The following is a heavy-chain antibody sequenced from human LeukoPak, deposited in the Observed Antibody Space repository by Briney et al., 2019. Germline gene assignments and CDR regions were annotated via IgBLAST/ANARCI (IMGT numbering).Heavy chain of an antibody. CDR1: GGTFSSYT. CDR2: IIPILGIA. Sequence: SVRVSCKASGGTFSSYTISWVRQAPGQGLEWMGRIIPILGIANYAQKFQGRVTITADKSTSTAYMELSSLRSEDTAVYYCARDFGWPNELDYWGQGTLVTVSS. CDR3: ARDFGWPNELDY. J-gene: IGHJ4*02. V-gene: IGHV1-69*04. D-gene: IGHD1-1*01.